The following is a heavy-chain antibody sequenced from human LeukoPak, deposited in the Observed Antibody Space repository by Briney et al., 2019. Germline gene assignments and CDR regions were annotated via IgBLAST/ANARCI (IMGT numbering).Heavy chain of an antibody. CDR3: ARRAGSGWGRHYYYMDV. V-gene: IGHV3-20*04. CDR2: INWNGGST. D-gene: IGHD6-19*01. CDR1: GFTFDDYA. J-gene: IGHJ6*03. Sequence: PGGSLRLSCAASGFTFDDYAMHWVRQAPGKGLEWVSGINWNGGSTGYADSVKGRFTISRDNAKNSLYLQMNSLRAEDTALYYCARRAGSGWGRHYYYMDVWGKGTTVTVSS.